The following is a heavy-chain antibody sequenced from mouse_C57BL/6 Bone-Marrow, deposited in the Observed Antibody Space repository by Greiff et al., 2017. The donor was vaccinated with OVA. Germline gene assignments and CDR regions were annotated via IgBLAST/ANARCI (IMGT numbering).Heavy chain of an antibody. J-gene: IGHJ4*01. D-gene: IGHD1-1*01. Sequence: EVQRVESGGGLVKPGGSLKLSCAASGFTFSDYGMHWVRQAPEKGLEWVAYISSCRSTIYYADTVKGRFTISRDNAKNTLFLQMTSLRSEDTDMYYCARPLYYYGSSYAMDYWGQGTSVTVSS. V-gene: IGHV5-17*01. CDR3: ARPLYYYGSSYAMDY. CDR1: GFTFSDYG. CDR2: ISSCRSTI.